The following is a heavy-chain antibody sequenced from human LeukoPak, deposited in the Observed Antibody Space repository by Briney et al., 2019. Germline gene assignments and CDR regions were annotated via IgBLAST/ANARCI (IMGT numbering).Heavy chain of an antibody. Sequence: PSETLSLTCTVSGGSISSSSYYWGWIRQPPGTGLEWIGSIYYSGSTYYNPSLKSRVTISVDTSKNQCSLKLSSVTAADTAVYYCARSRSGWYQDAFDIWGQGTMVTVSS. V-gene: IGHV4-39*01. J-gene: IGHJ3*02. CDR1: GGSISSSSYY. CDR2: IYYSGST. D-gene: IGHD6-19*01. CDR3: ARSRSGWYQDAFDI.